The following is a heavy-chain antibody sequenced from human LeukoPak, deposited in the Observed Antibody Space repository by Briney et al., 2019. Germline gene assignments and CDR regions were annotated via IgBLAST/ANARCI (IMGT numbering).Heavy chain of an antibody. CDR2: INHSGST. Sequence: SETLSLTCAVYGGSFSGYYWSWIRQPPGKGLEWIGEINHSGSTDYNPSLKSRVTISVDTSKNQFSLKLSSVTAADTAVYYCARGLQRTYYYDISGTKYYFDYWGQGTLVTVSS. J-gene: IGHJ4*02. D-gene: IGHD3-22*01. CDR3: ARGLQRTYYYDISGTKYYFDY. V-gene: IGHV4-34*01. CDR1: GGSFSGYY.